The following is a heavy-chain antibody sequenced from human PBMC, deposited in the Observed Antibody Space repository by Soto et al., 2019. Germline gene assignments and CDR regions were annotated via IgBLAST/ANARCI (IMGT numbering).Heavy chain of an antibody. CDR1: GFTFSSYG. CDR3: AQAGSGSYAPPFDY. J-gene: IGHJ4*02. D-gene: IGHD1-26*01. V-gene: IGHV3-30*18. CDR2: ISYDGSNK. Sequence: QVQLVESGGGVVQPGRSLRLSCAASGFTFSSYGMHWVRQAPCKGLEWVAVISYDGSNKYYADSVKGRFTISRDNSKNTLYLQMNSLRAEDTAVYYCAQAGSGSYAPPFDYWGQGTLVTVSS.